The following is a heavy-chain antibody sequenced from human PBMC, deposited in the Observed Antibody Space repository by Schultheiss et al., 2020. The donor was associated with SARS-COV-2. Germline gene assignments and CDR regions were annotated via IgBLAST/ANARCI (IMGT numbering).Heavy chain of an antibody. CDR3: ARGPFIRYSSSWYSVPMAFDI. D-gene: IGHD6-13*01. V-gene: IGHV4-61*05. CDR1: GGSISSSSYY. CDR2: IYYSGST. Sequence: SETLSLTCTVSGGSISSSSYYWGWIRQPPGKGLEWIGYIYYSGSTNYNPSLKSRVTISVDTSKNQFSLKLSSVTAADTAVYYCARGPFIRYSSSWYSVPMAFDIWGQGTMVTVAS. J-gene: IGHJ3*02.